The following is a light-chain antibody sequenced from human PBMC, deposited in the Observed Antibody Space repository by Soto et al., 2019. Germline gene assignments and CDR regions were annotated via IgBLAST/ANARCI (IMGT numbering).Light chain of an antibody. CDR2: GAS. CDR3: KQYGSSPRT. CDR1: QSVSSSY. J-gene: IGKJ2*01. Sequence: EIVLTQSPGTLSLSPGERATLSCRASQSVSSSYLAWYQQKPGQAPRLLIYGASSRVNGITDRISGSGSLTDITLSISRLKTENFAVYYCKQYGSSPRTFGQGIKLEIK. V-gene: IGKV3-20*01.